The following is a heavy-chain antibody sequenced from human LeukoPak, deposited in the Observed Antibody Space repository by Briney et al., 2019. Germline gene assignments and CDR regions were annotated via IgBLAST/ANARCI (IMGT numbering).Heavy chain of an antibody. J-gene: IGHJ5*02. Sequence: GGSLRLSCAASGFTFSSYAMSWVRQAPGKGLEWVSAISGSGGSTYYADSVKGRFTISRDNSKNTLYLQMNSLRAEDTAVYYCARPNYYGSGNNWFDPWGQGTLVTVSS. V-gene: IGHV3-23*01. CDR3: ARPNYYGSGNNWFDP. CDR1: GFTFSSYA. CDR2: ISGSGGST. D-gene: IGHD3-10*01.